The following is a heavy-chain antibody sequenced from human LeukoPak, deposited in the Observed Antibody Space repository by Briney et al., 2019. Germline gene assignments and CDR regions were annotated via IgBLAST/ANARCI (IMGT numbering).Heavy chain of an antibody. CDR3: AELGITMIGGV. J-gene: IGHJ6*04. Sequence: TGGSPRLSCAASGFTFSSYEMNWVRQAPGKGLEWVSYISSSGSTIYHADSVKGRFTISRDNAKNSLYLQMNSLRAEDTAVYYCAELGITMIGGVWGKGTTVTISS. CDR1: GFTFSSYE. V-gene: IGHV3-48*03. D-gene: IGHD3-10*02. CDR2: ISSSGSTI.